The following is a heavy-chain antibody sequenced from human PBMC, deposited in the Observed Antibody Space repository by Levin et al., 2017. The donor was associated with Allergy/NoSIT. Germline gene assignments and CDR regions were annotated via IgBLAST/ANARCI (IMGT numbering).Heavy chain of an antibody. V-gene: IGHV3-30*18. CDR3: AKESYYSGSYYYGMDV. J-gene: IGHJ6*02. CDR2: ISYDGSNK. D-gene: IGHD6-19*01. Sequence: GESLKISCAASGFTFSSYGMHWVRQAPGKGLEWVALISYDGSNKYYADSVKGRFTISRDNSKNTLYLQMNSLRAEDTAVYYCAKESYYSGSYYYGMDVWGQGTTVTVSS. CDR1: GFTFSSYG.